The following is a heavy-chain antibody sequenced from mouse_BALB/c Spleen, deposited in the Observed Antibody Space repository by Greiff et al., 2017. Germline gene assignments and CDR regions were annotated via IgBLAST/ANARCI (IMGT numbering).Heavy chain of an antibody. D-gene: IGHD1-1*01. CDR3: AREGYGSSYWYFDV. Sequence: VQLQQSGPELVKPGASVKISCKASGYTFTDYNMHWVKQSHGKSLEWIGYIYPYNGGTGYNQKFKSKATLTVDNSSSTAYMELRSLTSEDSAVYYCAREGYGSSYWYFDVWGAGTTVTVSS. J-gene: IGHJ1*01. V-gene: IGHV1S29*02. CDR1: GYTFTDYN. CDR2: IYPYNGGT.